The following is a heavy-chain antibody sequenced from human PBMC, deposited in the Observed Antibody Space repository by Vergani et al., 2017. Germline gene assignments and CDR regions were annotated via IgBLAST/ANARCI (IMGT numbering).Heavy chain of an antibody. CDR2: INTNTGNQ. CDR3: ARDYGGLGSYFDY. J-gene: IGHJ4*02. D-gene: IGHD4-23*01. CDR1: GGTFSRYA. Sequence: QVQLVQSGAEVKTPGSSVKVSCKASGGTFSRYAMNWVRQAPGQGLEWMGWINTNTGNQTYAQGLTGRFVFSLDTSGSTAYLQISSRKAEDTAVYYCARDYGGLGSYFDYWGQGTLVTVSS. V-gene: IGHV7-4-1*02.